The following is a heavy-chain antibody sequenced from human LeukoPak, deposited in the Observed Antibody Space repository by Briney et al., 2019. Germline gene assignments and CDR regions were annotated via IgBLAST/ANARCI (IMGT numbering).Heavy chain of an antibody. Sequence: GGSLRLSCAASGFTFSSYGMHWVRQAPGKGLEWVAFIRYDGSNKYYADSVKGRFTISRDNSENRLSLLMNSLRAEDTAVYYCAKSPPLGATVRGVIIRPDYWGQGTLVTVSS. D-gene: IGHD3-10*01. J-gene: IGHJ4*02. CDR2: IRYDGSNK. CDR1: GFTFSSYG. CDR3: AKSPPLGATVRGVIIRPDY. V-gene: IGHV3-30*02.